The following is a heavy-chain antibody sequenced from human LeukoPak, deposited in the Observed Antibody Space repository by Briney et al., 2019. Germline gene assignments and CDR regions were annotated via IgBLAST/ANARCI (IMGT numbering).Heavy chain of an antibody. CDR2: ISAYNGNT. J-gene: IGHJ3*02. Sequence: ASVRVSCKASGYTFTSNGISWVRQAPGQGLEWMGWISAYNGNTNHAQKLQGRVTMTTDTSTSTAYMELRSLRSDDTAVYYCARARGQLLYGDHDAFDIWGQGTMVTVSS. D-gene: IGHD2-2*02. V-gene: IGHV1-18*01. CDR3: ARARGQLLYGDHDAFDI. CDR1: GYTFTSNG.